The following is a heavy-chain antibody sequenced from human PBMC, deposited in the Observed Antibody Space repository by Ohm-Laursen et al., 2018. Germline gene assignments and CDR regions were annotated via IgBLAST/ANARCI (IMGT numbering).Heavy chain of an antibody. CDR3: ATLRGKRGWSDP. CDR2: IHDTVTT. Sequence: TLSLTCTVFSGSLTSDLYFSTSSRQHPARGLEEIGSIHDTVTTYYQTSLKSRPTISEDTFKNHFSLGSTSVTAADTAVYYCATLRGKRGWSDPWGQGTLVTVSS. CDR1: SGSLTSDLYF. J-gene: IGHJ5*02. V-gene: IGHV4-31*03.